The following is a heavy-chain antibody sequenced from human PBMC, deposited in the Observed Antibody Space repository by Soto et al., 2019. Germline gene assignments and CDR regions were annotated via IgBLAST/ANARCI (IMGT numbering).Heavy chain of an antibody. CDR1: GGTFSSYA. Sequence: GASVKVSCKASGGTFSSYAISWLRQAPGQGLEWMGGIIPIFGTANYAQKFQGRVTITADESTSTAYMELSSLRSEDTAVYYCARDPQSLDDAFDIWGQGTMVTVSS. CDR3: ARDPQSLDDAFDI. CDR2: IIPIFGTA. D-gene: IGHD3-16*02. V-gene: IGHV1-69*13. J-gene: IGHJ3*02.